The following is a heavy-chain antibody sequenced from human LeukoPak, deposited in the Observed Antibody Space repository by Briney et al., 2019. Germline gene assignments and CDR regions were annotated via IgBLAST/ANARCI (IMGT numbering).Heavy chain of an antibody. V-gene: IGHV3-23*01. CDR2: ISGSGSNT. J-gene: IGHJ6*03. Sequence: GGSLRLSCAASGFTFSSSAMSWVRQAPGKGLEWVSAISGSGSNTYYADSVKGRFTISRDNSKNTLYLQMNGLRAEDTAVYYCAKGVEDSGIYYYYYMDVWGKGTTVTVSS. CDR3: AKGVEDSGIYYYYYMDV. D-gene: IGHD2-15*01. CDR1: GFTFSSSA.